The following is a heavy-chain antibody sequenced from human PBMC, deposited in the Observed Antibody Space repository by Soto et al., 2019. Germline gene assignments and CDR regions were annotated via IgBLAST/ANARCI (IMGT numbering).Heavy chain of an antibody. CDR1: GYTFTSYG. V-gene: IGHV1-18*01. CDR2: ISAYNGNT. Sequence: QVQLVQSGAEVKKPGASVKVSCKASGYTFTSYGISWVRQAPGQGLEWMGWISAYNGNTNYAQKLQGRVTMTTDTSTSTAYMELRSLRSDDTAVYYCARVARKVPYYYGSRSYLGYYYGMDVWGQGTTVTVSS. CDR3: ARVARKVPYYYGSRSYLGYYYGMDV. J-gene: IGHJ6*02. D-gene: IGHD3-10*01.